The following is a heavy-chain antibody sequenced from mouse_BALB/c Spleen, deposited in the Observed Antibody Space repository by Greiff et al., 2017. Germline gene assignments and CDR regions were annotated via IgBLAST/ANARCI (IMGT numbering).Heavy chain of an antibody. D-gene: IGHD1-2*01. Sequence: VKLVESGPGLVQPSQSLSITCTVSGFSLTSYGVHWVRQSPGKGLEWLGVIWSGGSTDYNAAFISRLSISKDNSKSQVFFKMNSLQANDTAIYYCARMDYFGYGNAYWGQGTLVTVSA. V-gene: IGHV2-2*02. CDR1: GFSLTSYG. J-gene: IGHJ3*01. CDR3: ARMDYFGYGNAY. CDR2: IWSGGST.